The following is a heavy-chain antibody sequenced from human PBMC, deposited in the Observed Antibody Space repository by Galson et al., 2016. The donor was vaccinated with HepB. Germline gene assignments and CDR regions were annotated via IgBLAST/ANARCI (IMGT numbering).Heavy chain of an antibody. Sequence: SETLSLTCVLSGGSIHLYYWSWIRQSPGKGLEWIGYISYSGVTKYNPSLKSRVTISVDTSKNQFSLKLSSVTAADTAVYYCARRRGGDAFDIWGQGQWSPSLQ. CDR3: ARRRGGDAFDI. V-gene: IGHV4-59*08. J-gene: IGHJ3*02. D-gene: IGHD2-15*01. CDR2: ISYSGVT. CDR1: GGSIHLYY.